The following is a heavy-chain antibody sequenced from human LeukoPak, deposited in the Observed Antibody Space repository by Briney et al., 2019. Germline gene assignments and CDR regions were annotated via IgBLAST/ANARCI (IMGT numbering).Heavy chain of an antibody. V-gene: IGHV3-23*01. CDR3: ARSNYYTVDV. D-gene: IGHD1-26*01. CDR2: ISGGSGST. J-gene: IGHJ6*02. CDR1: GFTFSSYA. Sequence: GGSLRLSCAASGFTFSSYAMSWVRQATGKGLAWVSTISGGSGSTYCADSVKGRFTISRDNAKNSLYLQMNSLRADDTAVYYCARSNYYTVDVWGQGTAVTVSS.